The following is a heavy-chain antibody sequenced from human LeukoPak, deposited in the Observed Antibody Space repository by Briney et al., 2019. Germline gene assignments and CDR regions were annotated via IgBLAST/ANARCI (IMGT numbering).Heavy chain of an antibody. V-gene: IGHV3-7*05. J-gene: IGHJ6*02. CDR3: ARRRGDV. CDR1: GFTFSSYW. CDR2: LNQDGSEK. Sequence: GGSLRLSCAAPGFTFSSYWMSWVRQAPGKGLEWVAILNQDGSEKYYVDSVKGRFTISRDNAENSLYLQMNSLRAEDTAIYYCARRRGDVWGQGTTVTVSS.